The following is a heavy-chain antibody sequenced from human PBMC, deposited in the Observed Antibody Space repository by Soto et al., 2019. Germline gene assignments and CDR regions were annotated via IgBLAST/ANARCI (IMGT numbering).Heavy chain of an antibody. D-gene: IGHD5-18*01. Sequence: QEQLVQSGGELKKPGASVRVSCKASGYSFGFYGMAWVRQAPGQGLERMGWISAYNGNTKLAQKLQGRVPWSTETTTTTAYMQLRSLRSEDTAVYFCARTDTARADPRFAYWGPGTRVTVSS. CDR2: ISAYNGNT. V-gene: IGHV1-18*04. J-gene: IGHJ4*02. CDR3: ARTDTARADPRFAY. CDR1: GYSFGFYG.